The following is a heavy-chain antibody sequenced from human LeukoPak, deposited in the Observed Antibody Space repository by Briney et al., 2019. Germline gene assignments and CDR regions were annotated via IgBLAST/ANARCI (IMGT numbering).Heavy chain of an antibody. J-gene: IGHJ4*02. CDR3: ARDLGYSYGGGFLGEVDY. D-gene: IGHD5-18*01. CDR2: INSDGSST. Sequence: TGRSLRLSCAASGFTFSSYWMHWVRQAPGKGLVWVSRINSDGSSTSYADSVKGRFTISRDNAKNTLYLQMNSLRAEDTAVYYCARDLGYSYGGGFLGEVDYWGQGTLVTVSS. V-gene: IGHV3-74*01. CDR1: GFTFSSYW.